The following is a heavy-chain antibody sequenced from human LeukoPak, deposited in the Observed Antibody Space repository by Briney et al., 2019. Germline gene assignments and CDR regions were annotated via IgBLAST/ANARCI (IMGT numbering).Heavy chain of an antibody. CDR2: IYTSGST. Sequence: PSETLSLTCTVSGGSISSYYWSWIRQPAGKGLEWIGRIYTSGSTNYNPSLKSRVTMSVDTSKNQFSLKLSSMTAADTAVYYCAREAQEWFGELLYAFDIWGQGTMVTVSS. V-gene: IGHV4-4*07. J-gene: IGHJ3*02. D-gene: IGHD3-10*01. CDR3: AREAQEWFGELLYAFDI. CDR1: GGSISSYY.